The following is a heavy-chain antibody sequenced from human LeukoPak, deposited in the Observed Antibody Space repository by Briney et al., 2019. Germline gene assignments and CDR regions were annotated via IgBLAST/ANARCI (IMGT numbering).Heavy chain of an antibody. D-gene: IGHD2-2*01. CDR1: GYSFTIYW. CDR2: IYPGDSDT. CDR3: ARLQDIVVVPAYFDY. J-gene: IGHJ4*02. Sequence: GESLKISCKASGYSFTIYWIGWVRQMPGKGLEWMGIIYPGDSDTRYSPSFQGQVTISADKSISTAYLQWSSLKASDTAMYYCARLQDIVVVPAYFDYWGQGTLVTVSS. V-gene: IGHV5-51*01.